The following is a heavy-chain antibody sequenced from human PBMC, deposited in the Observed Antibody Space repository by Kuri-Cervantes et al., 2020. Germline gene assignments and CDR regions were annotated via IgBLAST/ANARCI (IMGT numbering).Heavy chain of an antibody. CDR2: ISYDGTNK. J-gene: IGHJ4*02. V-gene: IGHV3-30*03. D-gene: IGHD3-3*01. Sequence: GESLKISCVVSGFTFSSYGMHWVRQAPGKGLEWVAVISYDGTNKYCADSVKGRFTISRDNSKNTLYMQMNSLRAEDTAVYYCARDTIFGIDYWGQGTLVTVSS. CDR3: ARDTIFGIDY. CDR1: GFTFSSYG.